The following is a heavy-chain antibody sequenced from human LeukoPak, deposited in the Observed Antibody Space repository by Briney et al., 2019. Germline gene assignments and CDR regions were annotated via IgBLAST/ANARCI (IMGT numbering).Heavy chain of an antibody. J-gene: IGHJ4*02. V-gene: IGHV1-58*01. D-gene: IGHD5-18*01. CDR1: GFTFTSSA. CDR2: IVVGSGNT. Sequence: GASVKVSCKASGFTFTSSAVQWVRQARGRRLEWIGWIVVGSGNTNYAQTFQGRVTITRDMSTSTAYMELSSLRSEDTAVYYCAAPSRIQLDYWGQGTLVTVSS. CDR3: AAPSRIQLDY.